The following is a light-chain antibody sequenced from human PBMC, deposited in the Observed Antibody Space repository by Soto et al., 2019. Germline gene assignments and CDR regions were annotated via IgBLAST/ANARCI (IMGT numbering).Light chain of an antibody. V-gene: IGKV2-30*01. J-gene: IGKJ1*01. Sequence: DIVMTQSPLSLPVTLGQPASISCRSSQSLVYSDGNTYLNWFQQRPGQSPRRLIYKVSNRDSGVPDRISGSGSGTDFTLKISRVEAEDVGVYYCMQGVQWPPTFGQGTNVDIK. CDR1: QSLVYSDGNTY. CDR2: KVS. CDR3: MQGVQWPPT.